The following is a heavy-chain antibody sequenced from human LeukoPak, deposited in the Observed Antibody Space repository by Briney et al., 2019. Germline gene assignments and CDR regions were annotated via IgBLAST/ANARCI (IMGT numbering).Heavy chain of an antibody. V-gene: IGHV5-51*01. CDR3: ARHSTSASGTYALDF. D-gene: IGHD3-10*01. Sequence: GESLQISCKASGYTFSKSWIGWVRQMPGKGLEWMGIIYPHDSDTRYSPSFQGQVTISADKSVSTAYLQWSSLRASDTAMYYCARHSTSASGTYALDFWGQGTLVTVPS. CDR1: GYTFSKSW. J-gene: IGHJ4*02. CDR2: IYPHDSDT.